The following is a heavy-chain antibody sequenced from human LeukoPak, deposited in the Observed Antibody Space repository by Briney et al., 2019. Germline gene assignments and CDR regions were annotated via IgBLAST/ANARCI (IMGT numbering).Heavy chain of an antibody. CDR2: ISSFSSYI. CDR1: GFTFSSYS. J-gene: IGHJ3*02. V-gene: IGHV3-21*01. CDR3: ARDIPDSSSYSGAFDI. D-gene: IGHD3-22*01. Sequence: PGGSLRLSCAASGFTFSSYSMNWVRQAPGKGLEWVSSISSFSSYIHYGDSVKGRFTISRDNAKNSLYLQMNSLRAEDTAVYYCARDIPDSSSYSGAFDIWGQGTMVTVSS.